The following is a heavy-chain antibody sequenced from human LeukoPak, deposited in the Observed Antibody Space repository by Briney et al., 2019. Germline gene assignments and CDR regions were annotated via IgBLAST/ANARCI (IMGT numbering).Heavy chain of an antibody. CDR1: GGTFSSSA. CDR3: ARDRSGSYFDY. J-gene: IGHJ4*02. D-gene: IGHD1-26*01. Sequence: ASVKVSCKASGGTFSSSAISWVRQAPGQGLGWMGGIIPIFGTANYAQKFQGRVTITTDESTSTAYMELSSLRSEDTAVYYCARDRSGSYFDYWGQGTLVTVSS. V-gene: IGHV1-69*05. CDR2: IIPIFGTA.